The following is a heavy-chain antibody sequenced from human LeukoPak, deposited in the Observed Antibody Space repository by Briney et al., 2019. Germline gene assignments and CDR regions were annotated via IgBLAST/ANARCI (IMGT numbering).Heavy chain of an antibody. CDR3: ERELSYTGTWWSPDL. CDR2: IDPAGNT. D-gene: IGHD2-8*02. J-gene: IGHJ2*01. Sequence: GGSLRLSCVASGFTFSSYDMHWVRQATGRGLEWISAIDPAGNTWYSDSVKGRFTTSRENAKSSLFLQMNGLRAADTAVYYWERELSYTGTWWSPDLWGRGPLVTVS. CDR1: GFTFSSYD. V-gene: IGHV3-13*01.